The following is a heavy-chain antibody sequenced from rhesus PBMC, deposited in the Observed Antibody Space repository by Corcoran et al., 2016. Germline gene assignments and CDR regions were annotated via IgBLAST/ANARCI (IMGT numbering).Heavy chain of an antibody. CDR3: TRGSFARDDGLDD. V-gene: IGHV4-147*01. Sequence: QVPLQESGPGLVKPSETLPHTCAVSGAPISSNYLNWFRLPPRTGLEWIGYIYGGSGSTSYNPSLKSRVTISKDTSKSQFSLKLTSVTAADTAVYYCTRGSFARDDGLDDWGQGVLVTVSS. CDR1: GAPISSNY. J-gene: IGHJ4*01. CDR2: IYGGSGST. D-gene: IGHD4-29*01.